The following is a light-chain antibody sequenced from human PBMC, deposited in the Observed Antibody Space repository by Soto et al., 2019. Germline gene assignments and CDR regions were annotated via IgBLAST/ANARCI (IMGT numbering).Light chain of an antibody. CDR3: QQRSNWPPWT. Sequence: EIVLTQSPATLSLSPGERGTLSCRASESVTNYLAWYQQKPGQAPRLLVYDVSNRATGIPARFSGGGSGTDFTLTISNLEPEDFAVYYCQQRSNWPPWTFGQGTKVEIK. J-gene: IGKJ1*01. CDR2: DVS. V-gene: IGKV3-11*01. CDR1: ESVTNY.